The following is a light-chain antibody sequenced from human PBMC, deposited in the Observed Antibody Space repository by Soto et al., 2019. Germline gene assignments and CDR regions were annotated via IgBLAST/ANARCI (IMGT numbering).Light chain of an antibody. CDR1: ALSRRY. CDR3: QSPDTSGPYVV. Sequence: SYELTQQPSVSVSRGQTARITCSGDALSRRYAYWYQQRPGQAPILVMYKDNQRPSGIPERFSGSSSGTTVTLTISDVQAEDEADYYCQSPDTSGPYVVFGGGTKLTVL. V-gene: IGLV3-25*03. J-gene: IGLJ2*01. CDR2: KDN.